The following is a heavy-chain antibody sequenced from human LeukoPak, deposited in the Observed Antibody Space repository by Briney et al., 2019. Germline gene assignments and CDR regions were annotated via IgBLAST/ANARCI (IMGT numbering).Heavy chain of an antibody. Sequence: GGSLRLSRAASGFTFSSYAMNWVRQAPGKGLEWVSAIRGSGTDTYYADSVKGRFIISRDNSKNTLYLQMNSLKAEDTAVYYCAKSRCGADCYSPFDYWGQGTLVTVSS. CDR3: AKSRCGADCYSPFDY. J-gene: IGHJ4*02. CDR1: GFTFSSYA. D-gene: IGHD2-21*02. CDR2: IRGSGTDT. V-gene: IGHV3-23*01.